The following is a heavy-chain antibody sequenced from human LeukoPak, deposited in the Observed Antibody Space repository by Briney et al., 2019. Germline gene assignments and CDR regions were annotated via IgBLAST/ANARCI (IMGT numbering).Heavy chain of an antibody. J-gene: IGHJ4*02. CDR1: GGSFSGYY. CDR2: INHSGST. V-gene: IGHV4-34*01. CDR3: ARGRRITIFEVVIHYPFDY. D-gene: IGHD3-3*01. Sequence: PSETLSLTCPVYGGSFSGYYWSWIRQPPGKGREWIGEINHSGSTNYNPSLKSRVNISVDTSKNQFSLKLSSVTAADTAVYYCARGRRITIFEVVIHYPFDYWGQGTLVTVSS.